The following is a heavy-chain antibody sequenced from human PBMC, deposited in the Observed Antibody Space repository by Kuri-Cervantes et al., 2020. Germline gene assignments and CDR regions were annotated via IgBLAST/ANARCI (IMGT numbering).Heavy chain of an antibody. Sequence: GESLKISCAASGFTFSSYSMNWVRQAPGKGLEWVSSISSSSSYIYYADSVKGRFTISRDNAKNSLYLQMNSLRAEDTAVYYCASGSFAFDYYYGMDVWGQGTTVTVSS. D-gene: IGHD3-10*01. CDR2: ISSSSSYI. CDR3: ASGSFAFDYYYGMDV. V-gene: IGHV3-21*04. CDR1: GFTFSSYS. J-gene: IGHJ6*02.